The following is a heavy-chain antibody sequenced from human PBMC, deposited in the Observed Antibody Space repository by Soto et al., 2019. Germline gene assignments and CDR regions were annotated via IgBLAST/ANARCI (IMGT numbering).Heavy chain of an antibody. V-gene: IGHV1-2*02. Sequence: QVHLVKSGAEVEKPGASVKVSCNTSGYTFTAYFMHWVRQAPGQGLEWMGWINPNHGGTDYAQKFHGRVTMTRDKSTTTFYMELSSLRSDDTAVYFCARARFSGRLGYFDMWGQGTKVTVSS. CDR1: GYTFTAYF. D-gene: IGHD1-26*01. CDR2: INPNHGGT. CDR3: ARARFSGRLGYFDM. J-gene: IGHJ3*02.